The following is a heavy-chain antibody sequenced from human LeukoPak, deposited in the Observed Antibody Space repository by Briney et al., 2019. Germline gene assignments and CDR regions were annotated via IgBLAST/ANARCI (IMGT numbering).Heavy chain of an antibody. CDR1: GFTFSNYA. CDR3: AKVTMGRVVAAGTLNPFDV. Sequence: GGSLRLSCAASGFTFSNYAMTWVRQAPGKGLEWVSAVSASGGSTYYADSVKGRFTISRDNSKNTLYLQMNSLRAEDTAVYYCAKVTMGRVVAAGTLNPFDVWGQGTMVTVSS. V-gene: IGHV3-23*01. J-gene: IGHJ3*01. CDR2: VSASGGST. D-gene: IGHD6-13*01.